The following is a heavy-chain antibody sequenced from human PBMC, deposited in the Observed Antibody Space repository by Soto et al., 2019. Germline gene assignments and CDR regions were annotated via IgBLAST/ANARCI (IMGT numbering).Heavy chain of an antibody. D-gene: IGHD1-26*01. CDR1: GFSVSSNY. Sequence: PGGSLRLSCAISGFSVSSNYLSWVRQAPGKGLEWVSVHYSGGSTYYADSVQGRFTISRDKSNNTLYLQMRRVRAEDTAVYFCARHRHPRGTVGATSPIDPWGQGTKVTVSS. CDR2: HYSGGST. J-gene: IGHJ5*02. V-gene: IGHV3-53*01. CDR3: ARHRHPRGTVGATSPIDP.